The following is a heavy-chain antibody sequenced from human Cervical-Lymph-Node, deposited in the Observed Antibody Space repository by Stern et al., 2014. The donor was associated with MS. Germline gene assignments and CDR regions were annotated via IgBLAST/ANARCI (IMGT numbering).Heavy chain of an antibody. CDR1: GGTVSSYA. D-gene: IGHD1-26*01. CDR2: IIPIFGTT. V-gene: IGHV1-69*01. J-gene: IGHJ4*02. Sequence: QLVQSGAEVKRPGSSVKASCRASGGTVSSYAINWVRQAPGQGLEWMGGIIPIFGTTNYAQKFQGRVTIIADESTNTAYMELSRLKSEDTAVYYCATGADATYYFDLWGQGTLVTVSS. CDR3: ATGADATYYFDL.